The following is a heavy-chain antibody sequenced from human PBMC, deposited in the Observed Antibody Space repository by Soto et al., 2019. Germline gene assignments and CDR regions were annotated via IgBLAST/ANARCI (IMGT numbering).Heavy chain of an antibody. Sequence: QLVQSGAEVKRPGASVKVSCKTSGYTFNKYGVSWVRQAPGQGVEWMGWISGYNGKTTFAQNFQGRVTMTTDTSTTTAYMELGSLRSDDTAVYFCARDRYSDFWSGFRFDYWGQGTLVTVSS. J-gene: IGHJ4*02. D-gene: IGHD3-3*01. CDR1: GYTFNKYG. CDR2: ISGYNGKT. CDR3: ARDRYSDFWSGFRFDY. V-gene: IGHV1-18*01.